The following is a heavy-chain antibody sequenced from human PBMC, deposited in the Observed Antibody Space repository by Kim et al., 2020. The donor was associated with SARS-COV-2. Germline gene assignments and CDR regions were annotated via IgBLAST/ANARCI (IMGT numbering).Heavy chain of an antibody. J-gene: IGHJ4*02. D-gene: IGHD4-17*01. V-gene: IGHV4-31*02. CDR3: ARDAAPVYGDYVPFDY. Sequence: SLKSRVTISVDTSKNQFSLKLSSVTAADTAVYYCARDAAPVYGDYVPFDYWGQGTLVTVSS.